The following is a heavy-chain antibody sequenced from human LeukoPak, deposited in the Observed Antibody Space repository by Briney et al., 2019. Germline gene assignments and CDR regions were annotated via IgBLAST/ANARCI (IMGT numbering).Heavy chain of an antibody. CDR3: ARIEQLGFDY. D-gene: IGHD6-13*01. CDR1: GFTFSSYG. CDR2: IWYDGSNK. V-gene: IGHV3-33*01. J-gene: IGHJ4*02. Sequence: GGSLRLSCAASGFTFSSYGMHWVRQAPGEGLEWVAVIWYDGSNKYYADSVKGRFTISRDNSKNTLYLQMNSLRAEDTAVYYCARIEQLGFDYWGQGTLVTVSS.